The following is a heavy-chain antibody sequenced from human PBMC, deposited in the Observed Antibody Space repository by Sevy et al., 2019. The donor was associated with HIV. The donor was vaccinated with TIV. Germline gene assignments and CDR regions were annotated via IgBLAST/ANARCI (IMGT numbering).Heavy chain of an antibody. D-gene: IGHD3-16*02. CDR3: ASDVSDNAFDI. Sequence: ASVKVACKASGGTFSSYAISWVRQAPGQGLEWMGGIIPIFGTANYAQKFQGRVTITADESTSTAYMELSSLRSEDTAVYYCASDVSDNAFDIWGLGTMVTVSS. CDR2: IIPIFGTA. V-gene: IGHV1-69*13. J-gene: IGHJ3*02. CDR1: GGTFSSYA.